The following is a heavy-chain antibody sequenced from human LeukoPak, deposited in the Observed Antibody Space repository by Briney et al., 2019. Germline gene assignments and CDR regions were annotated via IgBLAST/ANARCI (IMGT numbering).Heavy chain of an antibody. V-gene: IGHV4-39*01. J-gene: IGHJ3*02. CDR1: GGSISSSSYS. CDR3: ARLSSFYDSSGPSPFDAFDI. D-gene: IGHD3-22*01. Sequence: SETLSLTCTVSGGSISSSSYSWGWIRQPPGKGLEWIGSIYYSGSTYYNPSLKSRVTISVDTSKNQFSLKLSSVTAADTAVYYCARLSSFYDSSGPSPFDAFDIWGQGTMVTVSS. CDR2: IYYSGST.